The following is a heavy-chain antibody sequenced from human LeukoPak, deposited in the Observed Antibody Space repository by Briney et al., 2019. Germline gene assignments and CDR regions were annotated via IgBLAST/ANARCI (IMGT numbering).Heavy chain of an antibody. Sequence: GGSLRLSCTVSGVTLSNHYMTWIRQAPGKGLEYISYLSNTGSDIFYADSVKGRFSISRDNAKNSLYLQMNSLRAEDTAVYYCARGHWGLDCWGQGTLVTVSS. J-gene: IGHJ4*02. V-gene: IGHV3-11*01. CDR3: ARGHWGLDC. CDR2: LSNTGSDI. D-gene: IGHD7-27*01. CDR1: GVTLSNHY.